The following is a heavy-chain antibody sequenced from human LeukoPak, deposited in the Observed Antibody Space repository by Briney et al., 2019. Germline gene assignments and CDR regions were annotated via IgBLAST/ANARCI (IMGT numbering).Heavy chain of an antibody. J-gene: IGHJ3*02. V-gene: IGHV3-48*04. Sequence: GGSLRLSCAASGFTFSSHAMNWVRQAPGKGLEWISSISTDSLTVKYADFVSGQFIISRANAEHLLFLQMNNLRAEDTAVYYCARKAQTGSQSGPFDIWGQGTLVTVSS. CDR2: ISTDSLTV. CDR1: GFTFSSHA. D-gene: IGHD1-26*01. CDR3: ARKAQTGSQSGPFDI.